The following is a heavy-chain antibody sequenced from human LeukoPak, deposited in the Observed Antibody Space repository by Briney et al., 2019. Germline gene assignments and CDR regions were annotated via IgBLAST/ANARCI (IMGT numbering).Heavy chain of an antibody. CDR2: ISGSGGST. V-gene: IGHV3-23*01. Sequence: GGSLRLSCAASGFTFSSYGMSWVRQAPGKGLEWVSAISGSGGSTYYADSVKGRFTISRDNSKNTLYLQMNSLRAEDTAVYYCAKDRGLRDAFDIWGQGTMVTVSS. D-gene: IGHD2-21*01. CDR1: GFTFSSYG. J-gene: IGHJ3*02. CDR3: AKDRGLRDAFDI.